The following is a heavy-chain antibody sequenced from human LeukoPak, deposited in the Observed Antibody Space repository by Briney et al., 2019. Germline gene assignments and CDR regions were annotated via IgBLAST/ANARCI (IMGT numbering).Heavy chain of an antibody. CDR3: TRYYDSSGYYSFDY. Sequence: GGSLRLSCTASGFTFGDYAMSWFRQAPGKGLEWVGFIRSKAYGGTTEYAASVKGRFTISRDDSKSIAYLQMNSLKTEDTAVYYCTRYYDSSGYYSFDYWGQGTLVTVSS. CDR1: GFTFGDYA. V-gene: IGHV3-49*03. J-gene: IGHJ4*02. CDR2: IRSKAYGGTT. D-gene: IGHD3-22*01.